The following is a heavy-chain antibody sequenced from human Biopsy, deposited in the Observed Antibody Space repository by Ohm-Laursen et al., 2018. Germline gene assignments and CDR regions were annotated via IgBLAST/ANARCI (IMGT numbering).Heavy chain of an antibody. CDR1: GGSFIGDY. CDR3: ARAVDYYDPYYYYGLDV. J-gene: IGHJ6*02. D-gene: IGHD3-16*01. V-gene: IGHV4-34*01. Sequence: SGTLSLTCSVYGGSFIGDYWGWIRQPPGKGLEWRGEIKHRGSTNYNPSLKSRVTISVDTSKNQFSLKLRSVTAADTAVYYCARAVDYYDPYYYYGLDVWGQGTTVTVSS. CDR2: IKHRGST.